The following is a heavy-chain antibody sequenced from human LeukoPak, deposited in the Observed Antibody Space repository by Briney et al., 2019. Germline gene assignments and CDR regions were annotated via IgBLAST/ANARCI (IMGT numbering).Heavy chain of an antibody. Sequence: ASVKVSCKASGYTFTSYDINWVRQAAGQGLEWMGWMNPNSGNTGYAQKFQGRVTMTRNTSISTAYMELGSLRSEDTAVYYRATDRYSSSWLYFDYWGQGTLVTVSS. CDR1: GYTFTSYD. V-gene: IGHV1-8*01. CDR3: ATDRYSSSWLYFDY. CDR2: MNPNSGNT. D-gene: IGHD6-13*01. J-gene: IGHJ4*02.